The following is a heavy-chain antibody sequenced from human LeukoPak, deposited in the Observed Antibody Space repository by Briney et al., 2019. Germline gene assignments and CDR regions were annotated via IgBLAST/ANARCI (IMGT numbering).Heavy chain of an antibody. V-gene: IGHV3-11*04. CDR3: AKSGYSQRFDP. J-gene: IGHJ5*02. CDR2: ISSSGSTI. D-gene: IGHD6-13*01. CDR1: GVTFSDYY. Sequence: GGSLRLSCAASGVTFSDYYISWIRQAPGQGLEWVSYISSSGSTIYYADSVKGRFTISRDNAKNSLYLQMNSLRSEDTAVYYCAKSGYSQRFDPWGQGTLVTVSS.